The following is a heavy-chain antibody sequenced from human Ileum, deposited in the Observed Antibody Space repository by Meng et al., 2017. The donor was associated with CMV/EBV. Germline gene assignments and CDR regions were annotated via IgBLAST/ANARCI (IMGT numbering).Heavy chain of an antibody. D-gene: IGHD1-1*01. CDR1: GFTFNTYD. CDR3: AIRPLQGERRCFDP. V-gene: IGHV3-13*01. J-gene: IGHJ5*02. Sequence: GESLKISCAACGFTFNTYDMHWVRQGTGKGLEWVSAIGTAGDTYCPDSVRGRFTISRDDSKNTVYLQMDSLRVEDSAVYYCAIRPLQGERRCFDPWGQGTLVTVSS. CDR2: IGTAGDT.